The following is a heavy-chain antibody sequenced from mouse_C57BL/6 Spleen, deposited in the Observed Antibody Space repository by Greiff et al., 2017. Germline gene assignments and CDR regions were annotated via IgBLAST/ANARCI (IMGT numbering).Heavy chain of an antibody. V-gene: IGHV1-52*01. CDR2: IDPSDSET. CDR3: ARGYYGSSYWFAY. CDR1: GYTFTSYW. J-gene: IGHJ3*01. Sequence: QVQLKQPGAELVRPGSSVKLSCKASGYTFTSYWMHWVKQRPIQGLEWIGNIDPSDSETHYNQTFKDKATLTVDKSSSTAYMQRSSLTSEDSAGYYCARGYYGSSYWFAYWGQGTLVTVSA. D-gene: IGHD1-1*01.